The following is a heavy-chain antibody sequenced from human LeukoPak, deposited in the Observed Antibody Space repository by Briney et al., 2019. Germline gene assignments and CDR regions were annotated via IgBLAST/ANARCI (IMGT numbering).Heavy chain of an antibody. CDR3: ARDRGIGTTYDY. D-gene: IGHD1-1*01. V-gene: IGHV1-18*01. Sequence: ASVKVSCKASGYTFTSYGISGVRQAPGQGREWMGWVSAYNGNTNYAQKLHGRVTITTDTSTSTAYIELRSLRSDDTAVYYCARDRGIGTTYDYWGQGTLVTVSS. CDR2: VSAYNGNT. CDR1: GYTFTSYG. J-gene: IGHJ4*02.